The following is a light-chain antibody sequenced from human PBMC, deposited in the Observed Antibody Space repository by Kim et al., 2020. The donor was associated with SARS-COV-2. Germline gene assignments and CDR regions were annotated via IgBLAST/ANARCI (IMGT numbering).Light chain of an antibody. CDR1: QSVTHH. CDR3: QQRYSWPPLT. V-gene: IGKV3-11*01. J-gene: IGKJ4*01. CDR2: DAS. Sequence: SPGEGATLSCRASQSVTHHLAWYQQKRGQAPRLLIYDASNRATGIPARFSGSGSGTDFNLTINSLEPEDFAVYYCQQRYSWPPLTFGGGTKVDIK.